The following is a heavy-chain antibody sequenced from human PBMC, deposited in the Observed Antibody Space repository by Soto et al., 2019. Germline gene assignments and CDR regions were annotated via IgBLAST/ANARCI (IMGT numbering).Heavy chain of an antibody. Sequence: QVQLVQSGAEVKKPGSSVKVSCKASGGTFSSYAISWVRQAPGQGLEWMGGIIPIFGTANYAQKFQGRVTITADESTSTAYMELSSLRSEDTDVYYCASTYCSGGSCYLYGMDVWGQGTTVTVSS. CDR2: IIPIFGTA. CDR3: ASTYCSGGSCYLYGMDV. J-gene: IGHJ6*02. D-gene: IGHD2-15*01. V-gene: IGHV1-69*01. CDR1: GGTFSSYA.